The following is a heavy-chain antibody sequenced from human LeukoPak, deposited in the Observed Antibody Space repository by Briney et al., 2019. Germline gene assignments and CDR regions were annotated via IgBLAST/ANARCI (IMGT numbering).Heavy chain of an antibody. D-gene: IGHD1-14*01. J-gene: IGHJ6*02. CDR3: ARGRYYDMDV. Sequence: GGSLRLSCAASGFTFTSHWMHWVRQAPGQGLVWVSRINSDGSGRSHADFVKGRFTISRDIAKNSLYPQMNSLRAEDTAVYYCARGRYYDMDVWGQGTTVTVSS. CDR2: INSDGSGR. CDR1: GFTFTSHW. V-gene: IGHV3-74*01.